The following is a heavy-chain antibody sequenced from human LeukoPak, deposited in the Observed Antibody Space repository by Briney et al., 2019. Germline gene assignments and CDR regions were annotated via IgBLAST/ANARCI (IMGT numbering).Heavy chain of an antibody. CDR2: IWYDGSNK. CDR1: GFTFSSFA. CDR3: VKDRTGSWSFDY. J-gene: IGHJ4*02. V-gene: IGHV3-30*02. D-gene: IGHD6-13*01. Sequence: PGGSLRLSCAASGFTFSSFAMHWVRQAPGKGLEWVAVIWYDGSNKLYGDSVRGRFTISRDNTKNTLHLQMNSLRAEDTAVYYCVKDRTGSWSFDYWGQRTLVTVSS.